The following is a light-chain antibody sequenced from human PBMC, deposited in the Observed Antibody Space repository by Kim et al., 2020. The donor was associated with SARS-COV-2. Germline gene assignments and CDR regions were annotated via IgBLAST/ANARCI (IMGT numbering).Light chain of an antibody. V-gene: IGLV2-8*01. CDR2: EVT. J-gene: IGLJ3*02. Sequence: QSITISCTGTSSDVGGDNYVSWYQQHPGKAPKLMIYEVTKRPSGVPDRFSGSKSGNMASLTVSGVQAEDEADYYCSSYAGSNNHWVFGGGTQLTVL. CDR3: SSYAGSNNHWV. CDR1: SSDVGGDNY.